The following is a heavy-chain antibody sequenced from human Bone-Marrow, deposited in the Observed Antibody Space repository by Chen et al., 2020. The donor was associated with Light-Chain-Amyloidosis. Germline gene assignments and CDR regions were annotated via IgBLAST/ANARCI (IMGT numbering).Heavy chain of an antibody. CDR3: ARVSFERGGPARPPGDS. Sequence: QVQLVESGGGVVKPGGSLRLSCAAPGCTFINYGLHWVRQPPGKGLEWVAVLSDDGNSKYYADSVKGRFTISRDSSKNTLYLQMNSLRAEDTAVYYCARVSFERGGPARPPGDSWGQGTLVTVSS. CDR1: GCTFINYG. CDR2: LSDDGNSK. J-gene: IGHJ4*02. V-gene: IGHV3-30*19. D-gene: IGHD6-6*01.